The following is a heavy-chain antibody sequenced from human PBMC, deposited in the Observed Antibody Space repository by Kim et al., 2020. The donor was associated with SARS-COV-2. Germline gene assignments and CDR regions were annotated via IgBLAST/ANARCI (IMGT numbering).Heavy chain of an antibody. CDR1: GITLSNYG. CDR3: AKDGYGSGRYARGFDI. V-gene: IGHV3-30*18. Sequence: GGSLRLSCEASGITLSNYGMHWVRQAPGKGLEWVAVISYVGGNTYYADSVKGRFTISRDNSKNTLYLQMHSLRAEDTAVYYCAKDGYGSGRYARGFDIWG. CDR2: ISYVGGNT. D-gene: IGHD3-10*01. J-gene: IGHJ3*02.